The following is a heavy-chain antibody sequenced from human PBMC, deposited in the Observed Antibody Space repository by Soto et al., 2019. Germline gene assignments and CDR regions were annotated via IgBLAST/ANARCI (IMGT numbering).Heavy chain of an antibody. Sequence: SETLSLTCTVSGGSISSYYWSWIRQPPGKGLEWIGYIYYSGSTNYNPSLKSRVTISVDTSKNQFSLKLSSVTAADTAVYYCARRYNWNPGWFDPWGQGTLVTVSS. V-gene: IGHV4-59*08. J-gene: IGHJ5*02. CDR1: GGSISSYY. D-gene: IGHD1-20*01. CDR2: IYYSGST. CDR3: ARRYNWNPGWFDP.